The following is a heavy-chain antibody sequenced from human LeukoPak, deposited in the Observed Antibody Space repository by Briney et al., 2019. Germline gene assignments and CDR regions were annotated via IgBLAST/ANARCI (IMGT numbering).Heavy chain of an antibody. CDR3: ARDGAVGYCSGGSCRYWFDP. CDR1: GYTFTSYY. V-gene: IGHV1-46*01. J-gene: IGHJ5*02. Sequence: ASVKVSCKASGYTFTSYYMHWVRQAPGQGLEWMGIINPSGGSTSYAQKFQGRVTMTRDMSTSTVYMELSSLRPEDTAVYYCARDGAVGYCSGGSCRYWFDPWGQGTLVTVSS. D-gene: IGHD2-15*01. CDR2: INPSGGST.